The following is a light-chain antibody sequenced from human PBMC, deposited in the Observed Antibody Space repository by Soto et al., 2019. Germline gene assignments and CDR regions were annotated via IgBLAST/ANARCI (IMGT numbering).Light chain of an antibody. CDR2: EVT. Sequence: QSVLTQPPSASGSPGQSVTISCTGTSSDIGGYNYVSWYQQNPGKAPRLMIYEVTKRPSGVPDRFSGSKSGHTASLTVSGLQAEDEAEYYCSSYAGSDNLVFGGGTQLTVL. J-gene: IGLJ3*02. CDR1: SSDIGGYNY. CDR3: SSYAGSDNLV. V-gene: IGLV2-8*01.